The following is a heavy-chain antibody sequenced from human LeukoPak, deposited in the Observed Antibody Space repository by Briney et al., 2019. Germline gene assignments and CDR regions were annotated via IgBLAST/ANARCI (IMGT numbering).Heavy chain of an antibody. V-gene: IGHV1-18*01. CDR3: AAALGYCSGGSCYDFDY. D-gene: IGHD2-15*01. Sequence: EASVKVSCKASGYTFTIYGISWVRRAPGQGLEWMGWISAYNGNTNYAQKLQGRVTMTTDTSTSTAYMELRSLRSDDTAVYYCAAALGYCSGGSCYDFDYWGQGTLVTVSS. CDR1: GYTFTIYG. J-gene: IGHJ4*02. CDR2: ISAYNGNT.